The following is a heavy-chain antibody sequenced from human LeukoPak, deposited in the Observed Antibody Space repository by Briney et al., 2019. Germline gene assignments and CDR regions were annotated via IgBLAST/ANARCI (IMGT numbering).Heavy chain of an antibody. D-gene: IGHD5-24*01. CDR3: ARRGGMGHYYYYMDV. CDR2: IYYSGST. J-gene: IGHJ6*03. Sequence: SETLSLTCAVSGGSISSYYWSWIRQPPGKGLEWIGYIYYSGSTNYNPSLKSRVTISVDTSKNQFSLKLSSVTAADTAVYYCARRGGMGHYYYYMDVWGKGTTVTISS. V-gene: IGHV4-59*01. CDR1: GGSISSYY.